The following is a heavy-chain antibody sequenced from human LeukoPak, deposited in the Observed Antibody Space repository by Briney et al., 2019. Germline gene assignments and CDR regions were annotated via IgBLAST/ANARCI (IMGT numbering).Heavy chain of an antibody. V-gene: IGHV1-46*01. Sequence: ASVKVSCKASGFTFSNYYMHWVRQAPGQGLEWMGIIKPSDDSTRYAQKFQGRVTMTKDTSTNTVYMHLSSLSSDDAAVYYCARAYYESSAYRHAVYFDYWGQGTLVTVSS. CDR2: IKPSDDST. D-gene: IGHD3-22*01. J-gene: IGHJ4*02. CDR3: ARAYYESSAYRHAVYFDY. CDR1: GFTFSNYY.